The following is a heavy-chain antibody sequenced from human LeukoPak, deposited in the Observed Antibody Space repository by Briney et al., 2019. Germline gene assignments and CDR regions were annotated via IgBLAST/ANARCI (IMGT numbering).Heavy chain of an antibody. CDR2: IYYSGST. V-gene: IGHV4-39*07. D-gene: IGHD6-13*01. CDR1: GGSISSYY. Sequence: TSETLSLTCTVSGGSISSYYWGWIRQPPGKGLEWIGSIYYSGSTYYNPSLKSRVTISVDTSKNQFSLKLSSVTAADTAVYYCARLTRSSSIDYWGQGTLVTVSS. J-gene: IGHJ4*02. CDR3: ARLTRSSSIDY.